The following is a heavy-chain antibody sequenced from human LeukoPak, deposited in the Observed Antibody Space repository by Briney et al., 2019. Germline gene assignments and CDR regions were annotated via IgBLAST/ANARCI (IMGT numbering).Heavy chain of an antibody. D-gene: IGHD1-26*01. CDR2: IDPNSGDT. V-gene: IGHV1-2*02. J-gene: IGHJ6*02. Sequence: ASVKVSCKASGYSFTGYFIHWVRQAPGQGLEWMGCIDPNSGDTKYAQKFQGRVSMPRDTSTRTAYMELSRLRSDDTAVYYCARVGWELLIDYYYGMDVWGQGTTVTVSS. CDR1: GYSFTGYF. CDR3: ARVGWELLIDYYYGMDV.